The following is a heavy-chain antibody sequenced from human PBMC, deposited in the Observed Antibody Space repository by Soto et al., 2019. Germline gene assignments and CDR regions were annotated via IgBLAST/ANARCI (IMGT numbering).Heavy chain of an antibody. CDR3: VSYDRQSGRYALDY. D-gene: IGHD3-10*01. Sequence: QVQLQESGPGLVKPSETLSLTCTVSGDSISYYYWSWIRQPPGKGLEWIGYVYYDGSTNYSPSHESRVTMSIDTSKNQFSLKLSSVIAADTAVYYCVSYDRQSGRYALDYWGQGTLVTVSS. CDR2: VYYDGST. CDR1: GDSISYYY. J-gene: IGHJ4*02. V-gene: IGHV4-59*01.